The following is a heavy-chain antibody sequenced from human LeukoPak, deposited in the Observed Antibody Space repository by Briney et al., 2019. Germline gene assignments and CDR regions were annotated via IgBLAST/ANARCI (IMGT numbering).Heavy chain of an antibody. D-gene: IGHD4-17*01. CDR3: ARAVSNDYAAH. J-gene: IGHJ4*02. V-gene: IGHV3-53*01. CDR1: GFTVSNNY. CDR2: IHNGGST. Sequence: PGGSLRLSCAASGFTVSNNYMSWVRQAPGKGLEWVSIIHNGGSTYYADSVKGRFTMSRDNSKNTLYLQMNSLRAEDTAVYYCARAVSNDYAAHWGQGTLVTVSS.